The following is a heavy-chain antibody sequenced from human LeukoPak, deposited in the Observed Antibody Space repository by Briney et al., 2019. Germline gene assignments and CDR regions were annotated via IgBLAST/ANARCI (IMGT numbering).Heavy chain of an antibody. Sequence: SETLSLTCTVSGGSVNSGSQYWCRIRQPPGKGLEWIGYIYYSGSTNYNPSLKSRATTSLDTSKNQFSLNLNSVTAADTAVYYCARDPGYSGIDYWGQGTLVTVSS. V-gene: IGHV4-61*01. CDR1: GGSVNSGSQY. CDR3: ARDPGYSGIDY. CDR2: IYYSGST. J-gene: IGHJ4*02. D-gene: IGHD5-12*01.